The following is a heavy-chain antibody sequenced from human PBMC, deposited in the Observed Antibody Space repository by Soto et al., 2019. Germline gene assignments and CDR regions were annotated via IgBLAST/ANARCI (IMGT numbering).Heavy chain of an antibody. J-gene: IGHJ5*02. D-gene: IGHD6-13*01. Sequence: SETLSLTCAVYGGSFSGYYWSWIRQPPGKGLEWIGEINHSGSTNYNPSHKSRVTISVDTSKNQFSLKLSSVTAADTAVYYCARVGSGIAAAGTVNWFDPWGQGTLVTVSS. CDR2: INHSGST. CDR3: ARVGSGIAAAGTVNWFDP. CDR1: GGSFSGYY. V-gene: IGHV4-34*01.